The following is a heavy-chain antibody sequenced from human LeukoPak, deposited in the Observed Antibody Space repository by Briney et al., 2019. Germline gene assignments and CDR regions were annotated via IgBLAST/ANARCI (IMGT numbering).Heavy chain of an antibody. Sequence: PGGSLRLSCAASGFTFSSYAMHWVRQAPGKGLEWVAVISYDGSNKYYADSVKGRFTISRDNSKNTLYLQMNSLRAEDTAVYYCARGPGWLQFATVFYYFDYWGQGTLVTVSS. CDR1: GFTFSSYA. J-gene: IGHJ4*02. V-gene: IGHV3-30-3*01. CDR3: ARGPGWLQFATVFYYFDY. CDR2: ISYDGSNK. D-gene: IGHD5-24*01.